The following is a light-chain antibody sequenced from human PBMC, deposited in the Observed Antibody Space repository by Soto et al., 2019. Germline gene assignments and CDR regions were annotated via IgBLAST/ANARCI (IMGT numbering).Light chain of an antibody. J-gene: IGKJ5*01. CDR3: QQYNNWPPRYT. Sequence: IVMTQSPATLSVTPGERATLSCRASQSVSSNSAWYQQKPGQAPRLLIYGASTRATGIPARFSGSGSGTEFTLTISSLQSEDFAVYYCQQYNNWPPRYTFGQRTRLEIK. V-gene: IGKV3-15*01. CDR2: GAS. CDR1: QSVSSN.